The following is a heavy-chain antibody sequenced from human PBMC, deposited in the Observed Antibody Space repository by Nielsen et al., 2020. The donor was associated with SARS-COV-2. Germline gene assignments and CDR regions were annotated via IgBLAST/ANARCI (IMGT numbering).Heavy chain of an antibody. V-gene: IGHV3-33*01. CDR1: GFTFSSYG. Sequence: GESLKISCAASGFTFSSYGMHWVRQAPGKGLEWVAVIWYDGSNKYYADSVKGRFTISRDNSKNTLYLQMSSLRAEDTAVYYCARSEQWLVLGYFDYWGQGTLVTVSS. CDR3: ARSEQWLVLGYFDY. J-gene: IGHJ4*02. D-gene: IGHD6-19*01. CDR2: IWYDGSNK.